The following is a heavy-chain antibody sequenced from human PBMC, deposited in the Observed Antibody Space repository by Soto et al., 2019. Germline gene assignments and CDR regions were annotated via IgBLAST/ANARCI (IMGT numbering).Heavy chain of an antibody. D-gene: IGHD6-19*01. CDR1: GGSISSYY. J-gene: IGHJ4*02. Sequence: PSETLSLTCTVSGGSISSYYWSWIRQPPGKGLEWIGYIYYTGSTNYNPSLKSRVTISVDTSKNQFSLKLSSVTAADTAVYYCATLRSYSSGWYDWGQGTLVTVSS. CDR3: ATLRSYSSGWYD. V-gene: IGHV4-59*08. CDR2: IYYTGST.